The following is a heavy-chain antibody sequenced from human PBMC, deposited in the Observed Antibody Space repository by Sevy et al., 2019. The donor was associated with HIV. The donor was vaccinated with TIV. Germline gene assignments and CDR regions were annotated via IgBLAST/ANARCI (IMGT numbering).Heavy chain of an antibody. Sequence: GALRLSCAASGFTFSSYGMHWVRQAPGKGLEWVAVIWYDGSNKYYADSVKGRFTISRDNSKNTLYLQMNSLRAEDTAVYYCARDQVQWLPQTSYFDYWGQGTLVTVSS. V-gene: IGHV3-33*01. J-gene: IGHJ4*02. CDR2: IWYDGSNK. CDR3: ARDQVQWLPQTSYFDY. CDR1: GFTFSSYG. D-gene: IGHD6-19*01.